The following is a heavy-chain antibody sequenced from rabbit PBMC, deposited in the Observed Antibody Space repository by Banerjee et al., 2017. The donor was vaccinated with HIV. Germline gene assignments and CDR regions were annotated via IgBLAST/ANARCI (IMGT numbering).Heavy chain of an antibody. V-gene: IGHV1S45*01. CDR1: GFSFSNKYV. Sequence: HEQLEESGGDLVKPEGSLTLTCKASGFSFSNKYVMCWVRQAPGKGLEWIACINTSSGNTVYASWAKGRFTISKTSSTTVTLQGASLTAADTATYFCARSTSGYDIGDLWGQGTLVTVS. CDR3: ARSTSGYDIGDL. J-gene: IGHJ3*01. D-gene: IGHD1-1*01. CDR2: INTSSGNT.